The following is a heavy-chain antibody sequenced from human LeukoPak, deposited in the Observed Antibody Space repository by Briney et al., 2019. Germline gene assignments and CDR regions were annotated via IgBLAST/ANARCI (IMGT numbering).Heavy chain of an antibody. J-gene: IGHJ4*02. CDR3: AKVPWFRPKIEYYFDY. D-gene: IGHD3-10*01. CDR2: ISGSGGST. Sequence: GGSLRLSCAASGFTFSSYAMSWVRQAPGKGLEWVSAISGSGGSTYYADSVKGRFTISRDNSKNTLYLQMNSLRAEDTAVYYCAKVPWFRPKIEYYFDYWGQGTLVTVSS. V-gene: IGHV3-23*01. CDR1: GFTFSSYA.